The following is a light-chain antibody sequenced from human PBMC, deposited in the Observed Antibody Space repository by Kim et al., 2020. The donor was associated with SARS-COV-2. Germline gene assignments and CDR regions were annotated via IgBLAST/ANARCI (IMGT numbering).Light chain of an antibody. V-gene: IGLV1-44*01. Sequence: GQRVTISCSGSDSNIGVNTVNWFQQLPRTAPKLLIYNNNQRPSGVPDRFSGSKSGTSASLAISGLQSEDESDYYCAAWDDSLNVIVFSGGTQLTVL. J-gene: IGLJ2*01. CDR1: DSNIGVNT. CDR2: NNN. CDR3: AAWDDSLNVIV.